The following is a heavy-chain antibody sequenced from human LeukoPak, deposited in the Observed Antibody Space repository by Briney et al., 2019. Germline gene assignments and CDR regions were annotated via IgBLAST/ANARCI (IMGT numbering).Heavy chain of an antibody. J-gene: IGHJ4*02. V-gene: IGHV3-30-3*01. CDR2: ISYDGSNK. D-gene: IGHD3-9*01. CDR1: GFTFSSYA. CDR3: ADVLRYFDWLLPPNMDHD. Sequence: GGSLRLSCAASGFTFSSYAMHWVRQAPGKGLEWVAVISYDGSNKYYADSVKGRFTISRDNSKSTLYLQMNSLRAEDTAVYYCADVLRYFDWLLPPNMDHDWGQGTLVTVSS.